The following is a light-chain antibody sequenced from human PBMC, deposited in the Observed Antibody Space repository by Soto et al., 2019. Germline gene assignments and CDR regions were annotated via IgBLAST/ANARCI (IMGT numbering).Light chain of an antibody. V-gene: IGLV2-14*01. CDR3: SSYTSSSTVV. CDR2: DVS. CDR1: SSDVGGYNY. J-gene: IGLJ2*01. Sequence: LAQPASVSGSPGQSITISCTGTSSDVGGYNYVSWYQQHPGKAPKLMIYDVSNRPSGVSNRFSGSKSGNTASLTISGLQAEDEADYYCSSYTSSSTVVFGGGTKVTDL.